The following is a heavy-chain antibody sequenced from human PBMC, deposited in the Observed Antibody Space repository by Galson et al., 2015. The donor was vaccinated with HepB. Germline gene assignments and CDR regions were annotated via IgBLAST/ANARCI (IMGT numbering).Heavy chain of an antibody. Sequence: SLRLSCAASGFNFNIYSMNWVRQAPGRGLEWVSYISSGGDTTFYADSVKGRFIISRDNAEDSVFLQMNNLTDEDTAVYYCARDLRVGGVLEVDWGQGTLVTVSA. CDR3: ARDLRVGGVLEVD. CDR2: ISSGGDTT. V-gene: IGHV3-48*02. CDR1: GFNFNIYS. D-gene: IGHD3-16*01. J-gene: IGHJ4*02.